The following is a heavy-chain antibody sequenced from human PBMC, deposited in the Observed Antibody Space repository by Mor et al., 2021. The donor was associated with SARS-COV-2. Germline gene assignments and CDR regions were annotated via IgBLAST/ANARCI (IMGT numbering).Heavy chain of an antibody. J-gene: IGHJ5*02. CDR3: ARVYYGSGSDLGLFDP. D-gene: IGHD3-10*01. V-gene: IGHV4-59*01. CDR2: ST. Sequence: STNNNPSLKSRVTISVDTSKNQFSLKLSSVTAADTAVYYCARVYYGSGSDLGLFDPWGQGTLVTVSS.